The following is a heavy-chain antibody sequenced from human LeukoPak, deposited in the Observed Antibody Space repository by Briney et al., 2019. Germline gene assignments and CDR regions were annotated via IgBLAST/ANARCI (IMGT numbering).Heavy chain of an antibody. CDR3: ARSLPTYYYDSSGYYFGY. Sequence: SETLSLTCIVSGGSISSSSYYWGWIRQPPGKGLEWIGSIYYSGSTYYNPSLKSRVTISVDTSKNQFSLKLSSVTAADTAVYYCARSLPTYYYDSSGYYFGYWGQGTLVTVSS. CDR1: GGSISSSSYY. V-gene: IGHV4-39*07. J-gene: IGHJ4*02. CDR2: IYYSGST. D-gene: IGHD3-22*01.